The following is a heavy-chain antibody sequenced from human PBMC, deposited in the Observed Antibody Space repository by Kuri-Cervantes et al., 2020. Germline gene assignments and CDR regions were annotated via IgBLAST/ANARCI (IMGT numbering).Heavy chain of an antibody. V-gene: IGHV4-30-2*01. J-gene: IGHJ6*02. CDR3: ARDSSSYYYYGMDV. CDR2: IYHSGST. CDR1: GGSISSGGYS. D-gene: IGHD6-6*01. Sequence: SQTLSLTCAVSGGSISSGGYSWSWIRQPPGKGLEWIGYIYHSGSTYYNPSLKSRVTISVDTSKNQFSLKLSSVSAADTAVYYCARDSSSYYYYGMDVWGQGTTVTVSS.